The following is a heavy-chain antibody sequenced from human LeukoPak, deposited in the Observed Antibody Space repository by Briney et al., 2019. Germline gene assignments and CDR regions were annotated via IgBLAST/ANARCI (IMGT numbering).Heavy chain of an antibody. V-gene: IGHV1-2*02. Sequence: ASVTVSCTASGYTFTGYYMHWVRQAPGQGLEWMGWINPNSGGTNYAQTFQGRVTITRDTSISTAYMELSRLRSDDTAVYYCASPLHADAFDIWGQGTMVTVSS. J-gene: IGHJ3*02. CDR2: INPNSGGT. CDR1: GYTFTGYY. CDR3: ASPLHADAFDI.